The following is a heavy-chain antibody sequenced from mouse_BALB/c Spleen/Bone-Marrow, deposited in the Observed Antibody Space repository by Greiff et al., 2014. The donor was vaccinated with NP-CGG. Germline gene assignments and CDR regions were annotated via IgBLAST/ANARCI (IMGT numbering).Heavy chain of an antibody. CDR2: IVPANGNT. CDR3: ASYDYGYYFDY. CDR1: GFNIKDTY. Sequence: VQLQQSGAELVKPGASVKLSCITSGFNIKDTYMHWVKLRPEQGLEWIGRIVPANGNTKYAPKFQGRATITADTSSNTAYLQLSSLTSEDTAVYFCASYDYGYYFDYWGQGTTLTVSS. V-gene: IGHV14-3*02. J-gene: IGHJ2*01. D-gene: IGHD2-4*01.